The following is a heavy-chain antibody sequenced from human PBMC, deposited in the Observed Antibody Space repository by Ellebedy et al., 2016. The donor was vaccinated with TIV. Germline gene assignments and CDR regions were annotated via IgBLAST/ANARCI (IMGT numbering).Heavy chain of an antibody. Sequence: SETLSLTCTVSGGSISSYYWSWIRQPSGKGLEWIGYIYYSGSTNYNPSLKSRVTISVDTSKNQFSLKLSSVTAADTAVYYCARGWIQDYFDYWGQGTLVTVSS. V-gene: IGHV4-59*01. CDR1: GGSISSYY. CDR2: IYYSGST. CDR3: ARGWIQDYFDY. D-gene: IGHD5-18*01. J-gene: IGHJ4*02.